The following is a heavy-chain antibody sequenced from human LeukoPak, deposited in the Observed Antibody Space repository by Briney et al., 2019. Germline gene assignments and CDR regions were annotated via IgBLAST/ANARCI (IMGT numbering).Heavy chain of an antibody. CDR3: AISYGGYGLAS. CDR1: GASVSNHY. D-gene: IGHD5-12*01. CDR2: AYYSGST. Sequence: SETLSLTCSVSGASVSNHYCTWIRQPPGKRLEWIGYAYYSGSTKYNASLKSRGTISVDTSKNQFSLRLNSVTAAHTAVYYCAISYGGYGLASWGQGPRVIVSS. V-gene: IGHV4-59*02. J-gene: IGHJ5*02.